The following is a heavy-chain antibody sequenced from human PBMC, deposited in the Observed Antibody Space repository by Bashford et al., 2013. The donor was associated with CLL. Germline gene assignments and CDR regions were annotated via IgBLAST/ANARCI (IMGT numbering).Heavy chain of an antibody. D-gene: IGHD3-22*01. CDR3: ARRPYDSSGLLTPGEPYYYYYYGSGR. J-gene: IGHJ6*02. CDR1: GGSFSGYY. V-gene: IGHV4-34*01. CDR2: INHSGST. Sequence: SETLSLTCAVYGGSFSGYYWSWIRQPPGKGLEWIGEINHSGSTNYNPSLKSRVTISVDTSKNQFSLKLSSVTAADTAVYYCARRPYDSSGLLTPGEPYYYYYYGSGRLGPRGPRSPSP.